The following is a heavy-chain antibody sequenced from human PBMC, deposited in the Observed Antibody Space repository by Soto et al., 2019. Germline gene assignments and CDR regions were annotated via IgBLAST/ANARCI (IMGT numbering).Heavy chain of an antibody. V-gene: IGHV3-53*01. Sequence: EVQLVESGGGLIKPGGSLRLSCAGSGFIFSSYYMSWVRQAPGKGLEWISVIYSGGSTYYADSVKGRFTIFRDNSENTLYLQLNSLRAEDTAVYYCAKSGGNSCCSNAFDDWGQGTMVTVSS. J-gene: IGHJ3*01. CDR1: GFIFSSYY. CDR3: AKSGGNSCCSNAFDD. CDR2: IYSGGST. D-gene: IGHD2-15*01.